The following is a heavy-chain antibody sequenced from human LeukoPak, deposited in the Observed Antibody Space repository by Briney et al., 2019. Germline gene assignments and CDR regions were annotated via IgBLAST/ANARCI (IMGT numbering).Heavy chain of an antibody. J-gene: IGHJ4*02. Sequence: SETLSLTCTVSGGSISSSSYYWGWIRQPPGKGLEWIGSIYYSGSTYYNPSLKSRVTISVDTSKNQFSLKLSSVTAADTAVYYCARLVGEETYYYDSSGYYFSFDYWGQGTLVTVSS. CDR1: GGSISSSSYY. CDR2: IYYSGST. D-gene: IGHD3-22*01. V-gene: IGHV4-39*01. CDR3: ARLVGEETYYYDSSGYYFSFDY.